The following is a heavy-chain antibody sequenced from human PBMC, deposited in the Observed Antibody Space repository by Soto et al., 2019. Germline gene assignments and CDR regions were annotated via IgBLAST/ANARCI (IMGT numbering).Heavy chain of an antibody. Sequence: EVQLVESGGGLVQPGRSLRLSCAASGFTFDDYAMHWVRQAPGKGLEWVSGISWNSGAIGYADSVKGRFTISRDNAKNSLYLQMNSLRAEDTALYYCAKDIGSWHYIDYWGQGTLVTVSS. D-gene: IGHD6-13*01. J-gene: IGHJ4*02. CDR2: ISWNSGAI. CDR1: GFTFDDYA. V-gene: IGHV3-9*01. CDR3: AKDIGSWHYIDY.